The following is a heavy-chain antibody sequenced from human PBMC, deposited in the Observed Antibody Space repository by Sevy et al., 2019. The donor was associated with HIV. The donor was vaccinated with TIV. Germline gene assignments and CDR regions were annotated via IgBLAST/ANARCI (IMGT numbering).Heavy chain of an antibody. Sequence: GGSLRLSCAASGFTFSSYAMSWVRQAPGKGLEWVSAISGSGGSTYYADSVKGRFTISRDNSKNTLYLQMNSLRTEDTAVYFCAGGRYDSSGSFDAFDIWGQGTMVTVS. J-gene: IGHJ3*02. V-gene: IGHV3-23*01. CDR2: ISGSGGST. CDR1: GFTFSSYA. CDR3: AGGRYDSSGSFDAFDI. D-gene: IGHD3-22*01.